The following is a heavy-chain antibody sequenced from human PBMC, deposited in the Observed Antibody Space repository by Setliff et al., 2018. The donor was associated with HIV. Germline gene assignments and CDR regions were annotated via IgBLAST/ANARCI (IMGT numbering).Heavy chain of an antibody. J-gene: IGHJ4*02. V-gene: IGHV4-39*07. Sequence: PSETLSLTCTVSGDSFSSNTNHWGWIRQPPGEGLEWIGNIFHSGTTYYNPSLKSRVTILVDKSKNQFSLKLTSVTAADTAIYYCARHWSTVAFDYWGRGTLVTVSS. D-gene: IGHD3-3*01. CDR1: GDSFSSNTNH. CDR3: ARHWSTVAFDY. CDR2: IFHSGTT.